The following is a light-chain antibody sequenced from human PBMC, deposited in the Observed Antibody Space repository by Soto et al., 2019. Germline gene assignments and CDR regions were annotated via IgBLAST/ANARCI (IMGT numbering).Light chain of an antibody. J-gene: IGKJ1*01. CDR2: GVS. V-gene: IGKV3-20*01. CDR1: QPVNSGY. Sequence: IVLTQSPGTLSLSPGEGATLSCRASQPVNSGYLAWYQQKPGQAPRLLMYGVSTRDTGIPDRFSGSGAGTDFTLTISRLEPGDFAVYYCQVYGSSPKTFGQGTKLELK. CDR3: QVYGSSPKT.